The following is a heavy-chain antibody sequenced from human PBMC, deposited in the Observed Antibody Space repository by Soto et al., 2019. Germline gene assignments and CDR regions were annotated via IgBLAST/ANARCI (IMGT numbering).Heavy chain of an antibody. CDR1: GYLFNSYS. CDR3: ARDETYSSYFFDY. J-gene: IGHJ4*02. Sequence: QVQLVQSGAEVKQPGASVKVSCKTSGYLFNSYSLSWVRQAPGQGLEWMGWISGYNAKTTYEQKFQGRVIMTIDTSTSTAYMELRSLRFDDTAVYYCARDETYSSYFFDYWGQGTLVSVSS. CDR2: ISGYNAKT. D-gene: IGHD1-26*01. V-gene: IGHV1-18*04.